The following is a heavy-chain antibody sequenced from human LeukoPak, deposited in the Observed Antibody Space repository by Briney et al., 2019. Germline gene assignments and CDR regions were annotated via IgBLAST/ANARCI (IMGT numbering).Heavy chain of an antibody. CDR3: ARDLEARYYEFWSGHDY. J-gene: IGHJ4*02. V-gene: IGHV3-30-3*01. D-gene: IGHD3-3*01. Sequence: GRSLRLSCAASGFTFSSYAMHWVRQAPGKGLEWVAVISYDASNKYYADSVKGRFTMYRDNSKNTLYLQMNRLRAEDTAVYYCARDLEARYYEFWSGHDYWGQGSLVTVSS. CDR2: ISYDASNK. CDR1: GFTFSSYA.